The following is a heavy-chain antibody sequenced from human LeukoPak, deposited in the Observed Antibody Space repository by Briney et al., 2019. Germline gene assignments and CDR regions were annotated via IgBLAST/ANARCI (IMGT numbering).Heavy chain of an antibody. CDR3: ARGKLELLGYYYGMDV. CDR2: ISNSGSMI. D-gene: IGHD1-7*01. Sequence: GGSLRLSCAVSGLTFSSYNMNWVRQAPGKGLEWVSYISNSGSMIYYADSVKGRFTISRDNAKNSLYLQMNSLRAEDTAVYYCARGKLELLGYYYGMDVWGQGTTVTVSS. CDR1: GLTFSSYN. J-gene: IGHJ6*02. V-gene: IGHV3-21*05.